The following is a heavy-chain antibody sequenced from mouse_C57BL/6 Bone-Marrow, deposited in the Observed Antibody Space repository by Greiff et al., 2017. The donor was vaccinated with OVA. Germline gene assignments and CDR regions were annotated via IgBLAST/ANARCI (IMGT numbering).Heavy chain of an antibody. CDR3: TSVYYSNPYAMDY. D-gene: IGHD2-5*01. J-gene: IGHJ4*01. V-gene: IGHV5-4*03. CDR1: GFTFSSYA. Sequence: DVKLVESGGGLVKPGGSLKLSCAASGFTFSSYAMTWVRQTPEKRLEWVATISDGGSYTYYPDNVKGRFTISRDNTKNNLYLQMSQLKSEDTAMYYGTSVYYSNPYAMDYWGQGTSVTVSS. CDR2: ISDGGSYT.